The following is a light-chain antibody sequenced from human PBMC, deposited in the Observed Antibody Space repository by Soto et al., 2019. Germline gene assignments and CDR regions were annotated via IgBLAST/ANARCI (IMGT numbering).Light chain of an antibody. Sequence: EIVLTQSPGTLSLSPGERATLSCRASQSVSSNYLAWYQQKPGQAPRLLIYGASNRATGIPDRFSGSGSGTDFTLTISRLEPEDFAVYYCQQYGGSPWTFGKGNKVESK. CDR3: QQYGGSPWT. CDR2: GAS. V-gene: IGKV3-20*01. J-gene: IGKJ1*01. CDR1: QSVSSNY.